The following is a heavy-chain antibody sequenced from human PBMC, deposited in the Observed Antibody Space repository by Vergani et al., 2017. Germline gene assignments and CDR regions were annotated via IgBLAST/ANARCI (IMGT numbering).Heavy chain of an antibody. CDR2: IIPIFGTA. J-gene: IGHJ4*02. CDR3: ARTIFGVVIRTYXFDY. V-gene: IGHV1-69*06. CDR1: GGTFSSYA. D-gene: IGHD3-3*01. Sequence: QVQLVQSGAEVKKPGSSVKVSCKASGGTFSSYAISWVRQAPGQGLEWMGGIIPIFGTANYAQKFQGRVTITADKSTSTAYMELSSLRSEDTAVYYCARTIFGVVIRTYXFDYWGQGTLVTVSS.